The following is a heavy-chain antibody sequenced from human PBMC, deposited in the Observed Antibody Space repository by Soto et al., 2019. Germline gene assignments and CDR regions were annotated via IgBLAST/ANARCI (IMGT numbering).Heavy chain of an antibody. Sequence: QLQLQESGSGLVKPSQTLSLTCAVSGGAISSGGYSWSWIRQPPGKSLEWIGYIYHSGSTYYNPSLNSRVTISVDRSKNQFSLKLSSVTAADTAVYYCARALGIAAAGTFWYFDLWGRGTLVTVSS. J-gene: IGHJ2*01. CDR3: ARALGIAAAGTFWYFDL. V-gene: IGHV4-30-2*01. CDR2: IYHSGST. CDR1: GGAISSGGYS. D-gene: IGHD6-13*01.